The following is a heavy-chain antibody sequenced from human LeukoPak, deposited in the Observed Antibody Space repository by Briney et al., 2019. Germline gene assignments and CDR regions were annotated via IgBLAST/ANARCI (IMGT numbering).Heavy chain of an antibody. V-gene: IGHV4-59*12. Sequence: SETLSLTCTVSGGSISSYYWSWIRQPPGKGLEWIGYIYYSGSTNYNPSLKSRVIISVDTSKNQFSLKLSSVTAADTAVYYCARVNRFVNWFDPWGQGTLVTVSS. CDR1: GGSISSYY. CDR3: ARVNRFVNWFDP. J-gene: IGHJ5*02. CDR2: IYYSGST. D-gene: IGHD3-3*01.